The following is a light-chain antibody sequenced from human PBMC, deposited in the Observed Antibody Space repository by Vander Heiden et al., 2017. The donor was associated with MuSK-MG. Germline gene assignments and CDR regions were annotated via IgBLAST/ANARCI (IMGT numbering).Light chain of an antibody. CDR1: TYYFGPRSG. CDR2: GNA. V-gene: IGLV1-40*01. Sequence: QSALTQPPSVSLAPGQRVPISCPGSTYYFGPRSGVHCYRQLPGTAPKLLIYGNANRPSGVPDRISGSKPGTSASLAITGLQAEDEADYYCQSYDSSLSASMVFGGGTKLTVL. CDR3: QSYDSSLSASMV. J-gene: IGLJ2*01.